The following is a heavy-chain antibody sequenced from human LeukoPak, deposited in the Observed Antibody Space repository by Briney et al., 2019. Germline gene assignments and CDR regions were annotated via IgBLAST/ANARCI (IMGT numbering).Heavy chain of an antibody. Sequence: SETQSLTSSLAGASMPSRSWGWTRQPAGQGLEWIGHIYTSGATNYIPSLKSRVRMSVDTSKTQFSLKLSSVTAADTAVYNCARVAGTLTGDWSAPEDYYSYYMDVWGIGITVTVSS. CDR2: IYTSGAT. CDR3: ARVAGTLTGDWSAPEDYYSYYMDV. CDR1: GASMPSRS. D-gene: IGHD3-9*01. J-gene: IGHJ6*03. V-gene: IGHV4-4*07.